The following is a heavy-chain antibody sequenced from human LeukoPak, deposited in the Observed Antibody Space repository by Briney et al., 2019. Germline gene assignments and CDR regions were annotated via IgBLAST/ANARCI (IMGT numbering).Heavy chain of an antibody. CDR2: ISGSGGST. J-gene: IGHJ4*02. CDR1: GFTFSSYG. D-gene: IGHD3-22*01. V-gene: IGHV3-23*01. Sequence: PGGSLRLSCAASGFTFSSYGMSWVRQAPGKGLEWVSAISGSGGSTYYADSVKGRFTISRDNSKNTLYLQMISLRAEDTAVYYCAKHLIVVVTPADYWGQGTLVTVSS. CDR3: AKHLIVVVTPADY.